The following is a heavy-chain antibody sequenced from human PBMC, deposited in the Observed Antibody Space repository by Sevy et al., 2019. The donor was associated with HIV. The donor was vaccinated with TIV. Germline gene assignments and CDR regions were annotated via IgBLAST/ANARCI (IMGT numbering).Heavy chain of an antibody. CDR1: GFTFSNAW. D-gene: IGHD3-3*01. CDR2: IKSKTDGGTT. V-gene: IGHV3-15*01. J-gene: IGHJ4*02. Sequence: GGSLRLSCAASGFTFSNAWMSWVRQAPGKGLEWVGRIKSKTDGGTTDYAEPVKGRFTISRDDSKNTLYLQMNSLKTEDTAVYYCTTGGMEWLYPLFDYWGQGTLVTVSS. CDR3: TTGGMEWLYPLFDY.